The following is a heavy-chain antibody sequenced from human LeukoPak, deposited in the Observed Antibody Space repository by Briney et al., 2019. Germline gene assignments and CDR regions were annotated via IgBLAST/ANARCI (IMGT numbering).Heavy chain of an antibody. CDR1: GFTFGSYA. Sequence: PGGSLRLSCAASGFTFGSYAMSWVRQAPGKGLEWVSTISGSGGSTSYADSVKGRFTISRDNSKNTLYLQMNSLRAEDTAVYYCAKDGSGWYTYYFDYWGQGTLVTVSS. CDR2: ISGSGGST. D-gene: IGHD6-19*01. V-gene: IGHV3-23*01. CDR3: AKDGSGWYTYYFDY. J-gene: IGHJ4*02.